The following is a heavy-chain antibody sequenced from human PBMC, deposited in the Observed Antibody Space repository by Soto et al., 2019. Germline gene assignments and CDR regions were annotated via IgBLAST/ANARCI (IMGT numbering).Heavy chain of an antibody. CDR2: IYPGVSDT. Sequence: PGESLKISCKGSGYSFTSYWIGWVRQMPGKDLEWMGIIYPGVSDTRYSPSFQGQVTISADKSISTAYLQWSSLKASDTAMYYCARHWAGYYYGMDVWGQGTTVTVSS. D-gene: IGHD7-27*01. J-gene: IGHJ6*02. CDR3: ARHWAGYYYGMDV. V-gene: IGHV5-51*01. CDR1: GYSFTSYW.